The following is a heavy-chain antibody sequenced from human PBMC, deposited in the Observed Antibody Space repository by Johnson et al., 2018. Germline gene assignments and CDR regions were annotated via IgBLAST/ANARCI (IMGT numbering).Heavy chain of an antibody. D-gene: IGHD3-22*01. Sequence: QVQLVESGGGVVQXGRSXRLXCAASGFTFSRYALHWVRQAPGKGLEWVAVISYDGRNKYYAASVKGRLTIPRDNSKNTLYLQMNSLRAEDTAVNFGARDPYFDTGYYYYYMDGWGKGTTVTVSS. V-gene: IGHV3-30*04. CDR1: GFTFSRYA. CDR3: ARDPYFDTGYYYYYMDG. J-gene: IGHJ6*03. CDR2: ISYDGRNK.